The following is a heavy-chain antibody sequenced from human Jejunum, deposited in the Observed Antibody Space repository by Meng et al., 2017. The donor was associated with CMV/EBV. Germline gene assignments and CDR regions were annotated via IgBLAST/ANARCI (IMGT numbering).Heavy chain of an antibody. Sequence: SCAASGFAFSRYWIHWVRQVPGKGLVWVSGMNTDGSRTFYADSVKGRFTISRDNAKNMLYLQMSSLSAEDTAVYYCADFEVGWGQGTRVTVSS. V-gene: IGHV3-74*01. CDR3: ADFEVG. J-gene: IGHJ4*02. D-gene: IGHD1-26*01. CDR1: GFAFSRYW. CDR2: MNTDGSRT.